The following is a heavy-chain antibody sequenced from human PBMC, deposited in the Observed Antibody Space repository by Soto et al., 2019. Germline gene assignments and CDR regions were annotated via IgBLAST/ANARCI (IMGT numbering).Heavy chain of an antibody. D-gene: IGHD1-26*01. CDR3: AHRQDSGTCPPVG. Sequence: QITLKESGPTLVKPTQTLTLTCTFSGLSLSSSGVGVGWIRQPPGKALEWLALIYWNDDKRYSPSLKSRLTNTKDTSKTQVVLTMTNMDPVDTATYYCAHRQDSGTCPPVGWGQGTLVSVSS. CDR1: GLSLSSSGVG. V-gene: IGHV2-5*01. J-gene: IGHJ4*02. CDR2: IYWNDDK.